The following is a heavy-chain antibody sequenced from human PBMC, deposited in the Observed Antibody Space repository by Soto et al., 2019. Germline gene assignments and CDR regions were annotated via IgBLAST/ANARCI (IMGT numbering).Heavy chain of an antibody. D-gene: IGHD2-15*01. CDR3: ARGYCTGGSCYRPGFDY. V-gene: IGHV4-59*01. CDR1: GGHINNYY. CDR2: IYYGGSP. J-gene: IGHJ4*02. Sequence: SETLSLTCTVSGGHINNYYWSWIRQPPGKGLEWIGYIYYGGSPNYSPSLKSRVTISADTSKNQISLKVSSVTAADTAVYYCARGYCTGGSCYRPGFDYWGQGTLVTVSS.